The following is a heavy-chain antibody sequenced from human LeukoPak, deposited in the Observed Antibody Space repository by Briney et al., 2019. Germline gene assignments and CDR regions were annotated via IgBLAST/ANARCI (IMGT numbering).Heavy chain of an antibody. V-gene: IGHV3-48*03. CDR3: ARGGYGAYMG. J-gene: IGHJ4*02. CDR1: GFSFSSYE. CDR2: ISGSGNTI. D-gene: IGHD4-17*01. Sequence: GGSLRLSCAASGFSFSSYEMNWVRQVPGKGLEWVSYISGSGNTIHYADSVRGRFTISRDNAKNSLYLLMNSLRAEDTAVYYCARGGYGAYMGWGQGNLVTVSS.